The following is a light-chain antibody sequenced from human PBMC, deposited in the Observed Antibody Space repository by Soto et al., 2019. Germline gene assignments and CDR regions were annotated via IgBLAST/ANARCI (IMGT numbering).Light chain of an antibody. V-gene: IGKV1-39*01. CDR1: QSISNN. CDR2: AAS. J-gene: IGKJ4*01. CDR3: QQRYTSPIT. Sequence: DIQMTQSPSSLSASVGDRVTVTCRASQSISNNLNWYQKKPGKAPTLLIFAASTLQTGGPSSFSGSGFGTDFTLNISSLQLEDFATYYCQQRYTSPITFGGGTKVDVK.